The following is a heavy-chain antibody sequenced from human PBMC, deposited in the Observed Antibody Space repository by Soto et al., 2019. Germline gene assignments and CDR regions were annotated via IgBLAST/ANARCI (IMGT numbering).Heavy chain of an antibody. V-gene: IGHV3-43*01. D-gene: IGHD5-18*01. CDR3: AKGFMVRSDYYYGMDV. CDR2: ISWDGGST. J-gene: IGHJ6*02. Sequence: QPGGSLRLSCAASGFTFDDYTMHWVRQAPGKGLEWVSLISWDGGSTYYADSVKGRFTISRDNSKNSLYLQMNSLRTEDTALYYCAKGFMVRSDYYYGMDVWGQGTTVTVSS. CDR1: GFTFDDYT.